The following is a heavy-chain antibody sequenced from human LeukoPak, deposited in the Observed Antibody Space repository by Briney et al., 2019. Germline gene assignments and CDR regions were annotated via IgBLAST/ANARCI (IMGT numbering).Heavy chain of an antibody. V-gene: IGHV3-48*03. Sequence: GGSLRLSRAASGFTFSSYEMNWVRQAPGKGLEWVSYISSSGSIIYYVDSVKGRFIISRDNAKNSLYLQMNSLRTEDTAVYYCARDLDHWGQGALVTVSS. CDR3: ARDLDH. CDR1: GFTFSSYE. CDR2: ISSSGSII. J-gene: IGHJ4*02.